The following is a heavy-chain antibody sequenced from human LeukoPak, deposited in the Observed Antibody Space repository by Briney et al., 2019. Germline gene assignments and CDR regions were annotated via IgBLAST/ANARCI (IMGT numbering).Heavy chain of an antibody. CDR1: GYTFTNYL. Sequence: ASVRVSCKASGYTFTNYLLHWVRQAPGQGLEWVGRITPSVDTTKYAQKFRDRVTMTRDTSTSTVYMELSSLRSEDTAVYHCVREESGVYFDYWGQGTL. CDR3: VREESGVYFDY. V-gene: IGHV1-46*01. J-gene: IGHJ4*02. CDR2: ITPSVDTT. D-gene: IGHD2-8*01.